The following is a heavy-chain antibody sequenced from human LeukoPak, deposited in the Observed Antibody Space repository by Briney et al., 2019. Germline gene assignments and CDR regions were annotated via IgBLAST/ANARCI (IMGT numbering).Heavy chain of an antibody. V-gene: IGHV3-23*01. CDR2: ISGSGGST. CDR1: GFTFSSYA. CDR3: AKGSGSYYMILTEDFDY. J-gene: IGHJ4*02. D-gene: IGHD3-10*01. Sequence: PGGSLGLSCAASGFTFSSYAMSWVRQAPGKGLEWVSAISGSGGSTYYADSVKGRFTISRDNSKNTLYLQMNSLRAEDTAVYYCAKGSGSYYMILTEDFDYWGQGTLVTVSS.